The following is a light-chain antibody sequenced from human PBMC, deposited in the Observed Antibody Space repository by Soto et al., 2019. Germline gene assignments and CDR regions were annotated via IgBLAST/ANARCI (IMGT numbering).Light chain of an antibody. CDR3: QQYDYSRT. CDR1: QSVSSW. CDR2: DVS. Sequence: DIQLTQSRSTLSASVGDRVTITCRASQSVSSWLAWYQQKPGKAPKLLIFDVSNLESGVPSRFSGSGSGTEFTLTINSLHFDDFATYYCQQYDYSRTFGQGTKLEIK. V-gene: IGKV1-5*01. J-gene: IGKJ1*01.